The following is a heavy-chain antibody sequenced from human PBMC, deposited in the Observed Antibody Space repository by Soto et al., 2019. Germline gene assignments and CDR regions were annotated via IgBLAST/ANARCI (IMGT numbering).Heavy chain of an antibody. V-gene: IGHV4-31*03. D-gene: IGHD6-6*01. CDR1: GGSVNSAY. Sequence: QVRLQEMGPGLVNPSQTLTITCTVSGGSVNSAYWSWIRQLPGKGLEWMGNIYHTGRTFYNPSVKSRVAISIDTSKPLFSLKMRSVTAADTAVYYCARTDAYNSSFFDSWGQGTVVTVSS. CDR2: IYHTGRT. J-gene: IGHJ4*02. CDR3: ARTDAYNSSFFDS.